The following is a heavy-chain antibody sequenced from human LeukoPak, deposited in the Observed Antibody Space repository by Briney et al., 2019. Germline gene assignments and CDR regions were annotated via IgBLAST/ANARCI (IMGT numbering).Heavy chain of an antibody. CDR2: IYYSGST. J-gene: IGHJ4*02. Sequence: PSETLSLTCTVSGGSISSYYWSWIRQPPGKGLEWIGYIYYSGSTNYNPSLKSRVTISVDTSKNQFSLKLSSVTAADMAVYYCARHGSGWYADFDYWGQGTLVTVSS. CDR3: ARHGSGWYADFDY. V-gene: IGHV4-59*08. CDR1: GGSISSYY. D-gene: IGHD6-19*01.